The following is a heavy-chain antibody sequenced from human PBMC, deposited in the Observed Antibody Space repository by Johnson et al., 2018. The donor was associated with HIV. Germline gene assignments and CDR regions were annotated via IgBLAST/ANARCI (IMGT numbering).Heavy chain of an antibody. CDR3: ARGSYNFWSGEREAFDI. CDR1: GFTFSSYA. Sequence: QVQLVESGGGVVQPGRSLRLSCAASGFTFSSYAMHWVRQAPGKGLEWVAVISYDGSNKYYADSVKGRFPISRDNSKNTLYLQMNSLRAEDTAVYYCARGSYNFWSGEREAFDIWGQGTMVTVSS. V-gene: IGHV3-30-3*01. D-gene: IGHD3-3*01. CDR2: ISYDGSNK. J-gene: IGHJ3*02.